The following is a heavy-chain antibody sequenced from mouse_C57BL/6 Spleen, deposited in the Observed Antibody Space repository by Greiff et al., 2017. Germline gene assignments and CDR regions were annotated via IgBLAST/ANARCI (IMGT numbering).Heavy chain of an antibody. Sequence: QVQLKQSGAELAKPGASVKLSCKASGYTFTSYWMHWVKQRPGQGLEWIGYINPSSGYTKYNQKFKDKATLTADKSSSTAYMQLSSLTYEDSAVYYCARCHDYDSYNFDYWGQGTTLTVSS. CDR3: ARCHDYDSYNFDY. CDR1: GYTFTSYW. J-gene: IGHJ2*01. D-gene: IGHD2-4*01. CDR2: INPSSGYT. V-gene: IGHV1-7*01.